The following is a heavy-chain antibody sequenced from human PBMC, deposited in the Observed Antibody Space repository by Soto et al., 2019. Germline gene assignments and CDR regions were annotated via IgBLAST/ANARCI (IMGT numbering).Heavy chain of an antibody. J-gene: IGHJ4*02. CDR3: AKETYGSGWTLDS. CDR1: GFAFSDYS. D-gene: IGHD6-19*01. Sequence: DVQLLESGGGVVQSGGSLRLSCSAYGFAFSDYSMHWVRQATGKGPEWVSAISGGGGNTYYAGSMNGHFTISRDNFRNTLYLQMHSLRDDDTALYYCAKETYGSGWTLDSWGQGTRATVSS. V-gene: IGHV3-23*01. CDR2: ISGGGGNT.